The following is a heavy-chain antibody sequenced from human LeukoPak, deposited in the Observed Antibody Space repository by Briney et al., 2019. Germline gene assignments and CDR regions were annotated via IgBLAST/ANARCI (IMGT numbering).Heavy chain of an antibody. CDR1: GYTFTDYY. CDR3: AREGVRMDLSYYYGMDV. D-gene: IGHD3-10*01. Sequence: ASVKVSCKASGYTFTDYYIHWVRQAPGQGLEWMGWINPNSGGTNYAQKFQGRVTMTRDTSISTAYMELSRLRSDDTAVYYCAREGVRMDLSYYYGMDVWGQGTTVTVSS. CDR2: INPNSGGT. V-gene: IGHV1-2*02. J-gene: IGHJ6*02.